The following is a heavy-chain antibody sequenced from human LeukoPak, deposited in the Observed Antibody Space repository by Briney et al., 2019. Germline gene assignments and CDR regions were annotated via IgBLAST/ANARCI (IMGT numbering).Heavy chain of an antibody. CDR1: GFTFSSYA. CDR2: ISSNGGST. V-gene: IGHV3-64*01. J-gene: IGHJ4*02. Sequence: GGSLRLSCAASGFTFSSYAMHWVRQAPGKGLEYVSAISSNGGSTYYANSVKGRFTISRDNSKNTLYLQMGSLRAEDMAVYYCARGQEGSSWSPGDYWGQGTLVTVSS. D-gene: IGHD6-13*01. CDR3: ARGQEGSSWSPGDY.